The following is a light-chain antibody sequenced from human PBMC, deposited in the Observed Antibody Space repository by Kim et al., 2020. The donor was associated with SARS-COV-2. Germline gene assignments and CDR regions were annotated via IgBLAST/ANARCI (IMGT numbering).Light chain of an antibody. Sequence: AATGDRVTITCRASQGISSYLAWYQQHPGKAPKLLIYAASTLQSGVPSRFSGSGSGTDFTLTISCLQSEDFATYYCQQYYSYPLTFGGGTKVDIK. V-gene: IGKV1-8*01. CDR2: AAS. CDR3: QQYYSYPLT. J-gene: IGKJ4*01. CDR1: QGISSY.